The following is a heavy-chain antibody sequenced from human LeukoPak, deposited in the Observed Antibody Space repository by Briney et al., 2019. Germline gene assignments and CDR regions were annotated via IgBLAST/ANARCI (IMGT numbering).Heavy chain of an antibody. V-gene: IGHV1-2*02. D-gene: IGHD2-2*01. CDR3: ARIGCSSTSCYGNSVDP. Sequence: ASVKVSCKASGYTFTDYYLHWVRQAPGQGLEWMGWINPYSGGTNYAQKFQGRVTMTRDTSISTTYMELRSLTSDDTAVYYCARIGCSSTSCYGNSVDPWGQGTLVTVSS. J-gene: IGHJ5*02. CDR1: GYTFTDYY. CDR2: INPYSGGT.